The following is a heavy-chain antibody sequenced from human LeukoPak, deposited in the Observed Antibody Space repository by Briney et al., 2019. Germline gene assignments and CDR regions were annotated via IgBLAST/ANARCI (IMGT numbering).Heavy chain of an antibody. J-gene: IGHJ4*02. CDR2: ISAYNGNT. D-gene: IGHD6-13*01. V-gene: IGHV1-18*01. CDR1: GYTFTSYG. Sequence: GASVKVSCKASGYTFTSYGISWVRQAPGQGLEWMGWISAYNGNTNYAQKLQGRVTMTTDTSTSTAYMELRSLRSDDTAVYYCARDWSAAGTLDFDYWGQGTLVTVSS. CDR3: ARDWSAAGTLDFDY.